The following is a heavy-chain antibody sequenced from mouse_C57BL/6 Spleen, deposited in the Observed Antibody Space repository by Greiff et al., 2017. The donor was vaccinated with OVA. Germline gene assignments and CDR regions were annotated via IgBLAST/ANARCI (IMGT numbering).Heavy chain of an antibody. CDR3: ARYSNWDAMDY. CDR2: INYDGSST. J-gene: IGHJ4*01. CDR1: GFTFSDYY. Sequence: EVQLVESEGGLVQPGSSMKLSCTASGFTFSDYYMAWVRQVPEKGLEWVANINYDGSSTYYLDSLKSRFIISRDNAKNILYLQMSSLKSEDTATYYCARYSNWDAMDYWGQGTSVTVSS. V-gene: IGHV5-16*01. D-gene: IGHD2-5*01.